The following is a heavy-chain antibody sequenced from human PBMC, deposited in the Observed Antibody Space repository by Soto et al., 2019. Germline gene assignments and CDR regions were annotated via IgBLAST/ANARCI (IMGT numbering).Heavy chain of an antibody. D-gene: IGHD3-10*01. Sequence: EVQLVASGGGLVQPGRSLRLSCAASGFTFDDYAMHWVRQAPGKGLEWVSGISWNSGSIGYADSVKGRFTISRDNAKNSLYLQMNSLRAEDTALYYCAKVLTYYYGSGADYWGQGTLVTVSS. CDR2: ISWNSGSI. CDR1: GFTFDDYA. J-gene: IGHJ4*02. V-gene: IGHV3-9*01. CDR3: AKVLTYYYGSGADY.